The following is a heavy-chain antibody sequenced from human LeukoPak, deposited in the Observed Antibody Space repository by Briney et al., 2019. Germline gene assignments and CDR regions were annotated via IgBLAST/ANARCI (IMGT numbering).Heavy chain of an antibody. CDR1: GYTFTSYG. V-gene: IGHV1-18*03. Sequence: ASVKVSCKASGYTFTSYGISWVRQAPGQGLEWMGWISAYNGNTNYAQKVQGRVTMTTDTSTSTAYMELSSLRSEDMAVYYCARDKPLMVRGVIYYYMDVWGKGTTVTVSS. D-gene: IGHD3-10*01. CDR3: ARDKPLMVRGVIYYYMDV. CDR2: ISAYNGNT. J-gene: IGHJ6*03.